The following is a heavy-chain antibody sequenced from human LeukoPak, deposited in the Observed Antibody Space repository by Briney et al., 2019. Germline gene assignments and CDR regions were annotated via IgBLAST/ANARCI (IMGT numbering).Heavy chain of an antibody. Sequence: SETLSLTCTVSGYSINSGYYWGWIRQPPGKGLEWIGSIYYSPYTYHNPSLKSRVTISVDTSKNQLSLKLTSVTAADTAVYYCASGPSVQPFDYWGQGALVTVSS. D-gene: IGHD2-2*01. CDR1: GYSINSGYY. V-gene: IGHV4-38-2*02. J-gene: IGHJ4*02. CDR2: IYYSPYT. CDR3: ASGPSVQPFDY.